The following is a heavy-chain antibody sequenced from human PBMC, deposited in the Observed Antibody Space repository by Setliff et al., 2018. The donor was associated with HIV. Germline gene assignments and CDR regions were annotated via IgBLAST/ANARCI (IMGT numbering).Heavy chain of an antibody. CDR3: ARGGYCSGGSCYSHASSYYMDV. CDR2: IKTKTDGETT. CDR1: GFTFSNAW. D-gene: IGHD2-15*01. Sequence: RLSCASSGFTFSNAWMNWVRQAPGKGLEWVGRIKTKTDGETTDYAAPVKGRFTISRDDSKNTLYLQMNSLKTEDTAVYYCARGGYCSGGSCYSHASSYYMDVWGKGTTVTVSS. V-gene: IGHV3-15*07. J-gene: IGHJ6*03.